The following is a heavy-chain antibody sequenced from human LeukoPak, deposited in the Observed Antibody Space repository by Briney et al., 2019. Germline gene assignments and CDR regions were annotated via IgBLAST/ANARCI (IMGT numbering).Heavy chain of an antibody. CDR2: ISSSSSYI. CDR1: GFTFSTFE. CDR3: ASTVADAFDI. Sequence: GGSLRLSCAASGFTFSTFEMNWVRQAPGKGLEWVSSISSSSSYIYYADSVKGRFTISRDNAKNSLYLQMNSLRAEDTAVYYCASTVADAFDIWGQGTMVTVSS. J-gene: IGHJ3*02. V-gene: IGHV3-21*01.